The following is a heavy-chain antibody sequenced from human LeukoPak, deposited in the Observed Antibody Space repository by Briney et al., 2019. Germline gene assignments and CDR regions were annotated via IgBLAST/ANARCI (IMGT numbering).Heavy chain of an antibody. D-gene: IGHD3-22*01. CDR3: ARGSSGYYCDHFQT. CDR2: IKQDGIEK. V-gene: IGHV3-7*01. CDR1: GFTFSNFW. J-gene: IGHJ1*01. Sequence: GGSLRLSCAASGFTFSNFWMTWIGQAPGQGMEWVAKIKQDGIEKYYADSVEGRFTVSRENTKNTMFLQMDSLRVEDTAVYYCARGSSGYYCDHFQTWGQGSLVTVSS.